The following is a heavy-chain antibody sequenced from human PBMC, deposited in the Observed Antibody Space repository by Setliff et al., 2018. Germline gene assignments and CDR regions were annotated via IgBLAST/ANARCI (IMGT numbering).Heavy chain of an antibody. Sequence: TSETLSLTCTVSGGSISSTNHYWSWIRQPPGKGLEWIGDLSYSGSTKYNPSLKNRVTISVDTSKKQSSLKLSSVTAADTAVYYCARNDRPWRYYFDYWGQRTLVTVSS. V-gene: IGHV4-61*05. CDR3: ARNDRPWRYYFDY. CDR1: GGSISSTNHY. CDR2: LSYSGST. J-gene: IGHJ4*02. D-gene: IGHD3-9*01.